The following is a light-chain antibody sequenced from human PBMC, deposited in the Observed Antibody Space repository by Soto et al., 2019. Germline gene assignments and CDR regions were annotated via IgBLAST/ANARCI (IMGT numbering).Light chain of an antibody. CDR3: SVWEDNLEGWG. Sequence: QAVVTQAPSASGTRGQKVTISCSGSSSNLGSNFVYWYQQLPGTAPKLLIYKDNQRPSGVPDRFSGSKSGTSVSLAISGLRPEDEAEYYCSVWEDNLEGWGFGGGTTLTVL. J-gene: IGLJ3*02. CDR1: SSNLGSNF. V-gene: IGLV1-47*01. CDR2: KDN.